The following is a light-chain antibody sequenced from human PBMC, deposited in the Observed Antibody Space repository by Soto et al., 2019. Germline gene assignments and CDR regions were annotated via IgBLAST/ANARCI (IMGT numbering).Light chain of an antibody. CDR2: AES. J-gene: IGKJ1*01. CDR3: QQYYDWPRP. V-gene: IGKV3-15*01. CDR1: QSVSSN. Sequence: ETVMTQSPATLSVSPGERATLSCRASQSVSSNLAWYQHKPGQAPRLLIYAESTRATGIPARFSGRGSGTMFYCTINRLQSEYFAVYFCQQYYDWPRPFGKGTKVDIK.